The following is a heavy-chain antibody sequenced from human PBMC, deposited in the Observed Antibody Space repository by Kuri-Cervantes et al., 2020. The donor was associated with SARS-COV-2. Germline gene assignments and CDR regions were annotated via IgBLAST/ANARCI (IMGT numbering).Heavy chain of an antibody. CDR1: GFTFSSYS. Sequence: GESLKISCAASGFTFSSYSMNWVRQAPEKRLEWVSSISSSSSYIYYADSVKGRFTISRDNAKNSLYLQMNSLRAEDTAVYYCARGISYSGYDLDYWGQGTLVTVSS. CDR3: ARGISYSGYDLDY. V-gene: IGHV3-21*01. CDR2: ISSSSSYI. J-gene: IGHJ4*02. D-gene: IGHD5-12*01.